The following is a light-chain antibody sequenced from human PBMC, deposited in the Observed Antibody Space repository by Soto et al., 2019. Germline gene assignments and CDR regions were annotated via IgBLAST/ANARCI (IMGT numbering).Light chain of an antibody. Sequence: QMTQSPSSLSASVEDRVTITCRASQGIYNYLAWYQQKPGKVPKILLYAASSLVSVVPSRFSGSGYGTDFTLTISSLQPEDVATYYCQKCNSAPFTFGPGIKVDIX. CDR1: QGIYNY. CDR2: AAS. CDR3: QKCNSAPFT. J-gene: IGKJ3*01. V-gene: IGKV1-27*01.